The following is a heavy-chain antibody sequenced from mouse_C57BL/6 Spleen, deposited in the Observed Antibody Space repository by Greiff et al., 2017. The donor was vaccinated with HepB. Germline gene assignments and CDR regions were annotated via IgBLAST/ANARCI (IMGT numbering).Heavy chain of an antibody. Sequence: QVHVKQSGAELVKPGASVKISCKASGYAFSSYWMNWVKQRPGKGLEWIGQIYPGDGDTNYNGKFKGKATLTADKSSSTAYMQLSSLTSEDSAVYFCARGSGTYGWFAYWGQGTLVTVSA. D-gene: IGHD4-1*01. J-gene: IGHJ3*01. CDR3: ARGSGTYGWFAY. CDR1: GYAFSSYW. CDR2: IYPGDGDT. V-gene: IGHV1-80*01.